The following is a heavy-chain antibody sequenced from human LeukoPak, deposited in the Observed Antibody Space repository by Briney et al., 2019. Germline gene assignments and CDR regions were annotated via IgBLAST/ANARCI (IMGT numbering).Heavy chain of an antibody. J-gene: IGHJ6*02. V-gene: IGHV4-31*03. CDR1: GGSISSGGYY. D-gene: IGHD2-15*01. CDR2: IYYSGST. CDR3: ARDATRYGMDV. Sequence: SQTLSLTCTVSGGSISSGGYYWSWIRQHPGKGLERIGHIYYSGSTYYNPSLKSRVTISVDTSKNQFSLKLSSVTAADTAVYYCARDATRYGMDVWGQGTTVTVSS.